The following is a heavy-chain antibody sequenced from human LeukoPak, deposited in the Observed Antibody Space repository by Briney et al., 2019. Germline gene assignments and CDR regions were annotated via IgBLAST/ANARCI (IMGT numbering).Heavy chain of an antibody. CDR2: INSDGSAT. V-gene: IGHV3-74*01. CDR3: TRDHGLDV. CDR1: GFTFSSYW. J-gene: IGHJ6*02. Sequence: PGGFLRLSCAASGFTFSSYWMSWVRQAPGKGLMWVSQINSDGSATSCADPVKGRCTISRDNAKNMLYLEMNSLRVEDTAVYFCTRDHGLDVWGQGTTVTVSS.